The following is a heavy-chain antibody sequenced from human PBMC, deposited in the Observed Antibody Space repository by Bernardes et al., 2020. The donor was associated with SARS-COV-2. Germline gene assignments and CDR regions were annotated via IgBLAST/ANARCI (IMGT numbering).Heavy chain of an antibody. CDR3: ARQTPRGPVVY. CDR2: IYYDGST. D-gene: IGHD2-15*01. J-gene: IGHJ4*02. Sequence: ETLSLTCTVSGGSISSSSYYWGWIRQPPGKGLEWIGNIYYDGSTCYNPSLKSRVTIFVDTSKNQFSLKLRSVTASDTAVYYCARQTPRGPVVYWGQGTLVTVSS. V-gene: IGHV4-39*01. CDR1: GGSISSSSYY.